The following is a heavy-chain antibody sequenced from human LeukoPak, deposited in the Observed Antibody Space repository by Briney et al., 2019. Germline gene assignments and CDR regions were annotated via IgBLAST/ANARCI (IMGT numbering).Heavy chain of an antibody. V-gene: IGHV1-69*01. CDR3: ARTLGQLVDGMDV. Sequence: SVKVSCKASGGTFSSYAISWVRQAPGQGLEWMGGIIPIFGTTNYAQKFQGRVTITADESTSTAYMELSSLRSEDTAVYYCARTLGQLVDGMDVWGQGTTVTVSS. J-gene: IGHJ6*02. D-gene: IGHD6-6*01. CDR2: IIPIFGTT. CDR1: GGTFSSYA.